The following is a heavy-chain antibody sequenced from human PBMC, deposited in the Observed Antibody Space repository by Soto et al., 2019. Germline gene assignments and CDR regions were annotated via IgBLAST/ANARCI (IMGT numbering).Heavy chain of an antibody. CDR2: IIPIFGTA. Sequence: QVQLVQSGAEVKKPGSSVKVSCKASGGTFSSYAISWVRQAPGQGLEWMGGIIPIFGTANYAQKFQGRVNNYRDGSHRNGYLGPGSPRFEDKAVYFCARDPGSGLGYWGQGTLVTVFS. V-gene: IGHV1-69*01. CDR1: GGTFSSYA. J-gene: IGHJ4*02. D-gene: IGHD3-10*01. CDR3: ARDPGSGLGY.